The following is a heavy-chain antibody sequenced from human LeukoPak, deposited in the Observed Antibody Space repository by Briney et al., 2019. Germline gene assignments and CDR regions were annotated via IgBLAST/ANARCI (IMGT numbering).Heavy chain of an antibody. D-gene: IGHD3-3*01. CDR3: ARSVRVLGLNYYYYMDV. Sequence: ASVKVSCKVSGYTLTELSMHWVRQAPGKGLEWMGGFDPEDGETIYAQKFQGRVTMTEDTSTDTAYMELSSLRSEDTAVYFCARSVRVLGLNYYYYMDVWGRGTAVTVSS. V-gene: IGHV1-24*01. CDR2: FDPEDGET. CDR1: GYTLTELS. J-gene: IGHJ6*03.